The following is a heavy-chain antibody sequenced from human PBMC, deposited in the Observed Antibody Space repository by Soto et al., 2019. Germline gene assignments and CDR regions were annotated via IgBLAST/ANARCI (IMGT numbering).Heavy chain of an antibody. V-gene: IGHV4-39*01. CDR3: ASSGYYYDSSGEFDY. CDR2: IYYSGST. J-gene: IGHJ4*02. CDR1: GGSISSSSYY. Sequence: SETLSLTCTVSGGSISSSSYYWGWIRQPPGKGLEWIGSIYYSGSTYYNPSLKSRVTISVDTSKNQFSLKLSSVTAADTAVYYCASSGYYYDSSGEFDYWGQGTLVTVS. D-gene: IGHD3-22*01.